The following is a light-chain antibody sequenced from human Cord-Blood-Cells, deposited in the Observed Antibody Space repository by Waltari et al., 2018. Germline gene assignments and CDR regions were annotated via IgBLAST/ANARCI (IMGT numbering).Light chain of an antibody. J-gene: IGKJ3*01. V-gene: IGKV3-11*01. CDR1: QRVSSY. CDR3: QQRSNWLT. Sequence: EIVLTQSPATLSLSPGDRATLSCRASQRVSSYLAWYQQKPGQAPRLLNYDASNRATGIPARFSGSGSGTDFTLTISSLEPEDFAVYYCQQRSNWLTFGPGTKVDIK. CDR2: DAS.